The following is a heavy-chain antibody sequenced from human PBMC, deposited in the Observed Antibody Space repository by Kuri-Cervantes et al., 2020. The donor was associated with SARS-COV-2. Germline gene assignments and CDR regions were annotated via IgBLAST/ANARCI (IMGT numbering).Heavy chain of an antibody. Sequence: ASVKVSCKASGGTFSSYAISWVRQAPGQGLEWMGWINPNSGGTNYAQKFQGWVTMTRDTSISTAYMELSRLRSDDTAVYYCAAVPVTTVTTFDYWGQGTLVTVSS. CDR3: AAVPVTTVTTFDY. V-gene: IGHV1-2*04. J-gene: IGHJ4*02. CDR1: GGTFSSYA. D-gene: IGHD4-17*01. CDR2: INPNSGGT.